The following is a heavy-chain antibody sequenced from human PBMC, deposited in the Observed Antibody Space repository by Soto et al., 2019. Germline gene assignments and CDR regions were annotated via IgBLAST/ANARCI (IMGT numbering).Heavy chain of an antibody. CDR1: GYSFSDYW. Sequence: GESLKISCEGPGYSFSDYWIGWVRHVPGKGLEWVGTIYAGHSDTRYGPSFEGQVTMSVDKSISTAYLHWSSLKASDSAIYYCARQHPLDSSAWYNWGQGTLVTVSS. D-gene: IGHD6-19*01. CDR2: IYAGHSDT. V-gene: IGHV5-51*01. CDR3: ARQHPLDSSAWYN. J-gene: IGHJ4*02.